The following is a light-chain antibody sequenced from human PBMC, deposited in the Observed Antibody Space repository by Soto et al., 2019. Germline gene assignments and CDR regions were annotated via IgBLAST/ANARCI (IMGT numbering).Light chain of an antibody. V-gene: IGLV1-44*01. J-gene: IGLJ2*01. CDR2: SNN. CDR1: SSNIGSNP. CDR3: AAWDDSLNGVV. Sequence: QSVLTQPPSASGTPGQRVTISCSGSSSNIGSNPVNWYQQLPGTAPKLLIYSNNQRPSGVPDRFSGSQSGTSASLAISGLQSEDEGDYYCAAWDDSLNGVVFGGGTKLTVL.